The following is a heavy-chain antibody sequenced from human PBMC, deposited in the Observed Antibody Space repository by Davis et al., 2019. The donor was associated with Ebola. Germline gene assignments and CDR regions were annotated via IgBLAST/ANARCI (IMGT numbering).Heavy chain of an antibody. CDR1: GYTFTSYD. D-gene: IGHD4-11*01. CDR3: ARMEDYSNYEGEAFDI. V-gene: IGHV1-18*01. CDR2: ISAYNGNT. Sequence: AASVKVSCKASGYTFTSYDINWVRQAAGQGLEWMGWISAYNGNTNYAQKLQGRVTMTTDTSTSTAYMELRSLRSDDTAVYYCARMEDYSNYEGEAFDIWGQGTMVTVSS. J-gene: IGHJ3*02.